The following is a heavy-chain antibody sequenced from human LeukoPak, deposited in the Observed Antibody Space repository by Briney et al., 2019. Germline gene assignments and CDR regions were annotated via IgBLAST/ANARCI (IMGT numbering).Heavy chain of an antibody. CDR2: IIPIFGTA. Sequence: GASVKVSCKASGGTFSSYAISWVRQAPGQGLEWMGGIIPIFGTANYAQKFQGRVTITADESTSTAYMELSSLRSEDTAVYYCARVEWLHGGDWFDPWGQGTLVTVSS. CDR1: GGTFSSYA. J-gene: IGHJ5*02. CDR3: ARVEWLHGGDWFDP. V-gene: IGHV1-69*13. D-gene: IGHD5-12*01.